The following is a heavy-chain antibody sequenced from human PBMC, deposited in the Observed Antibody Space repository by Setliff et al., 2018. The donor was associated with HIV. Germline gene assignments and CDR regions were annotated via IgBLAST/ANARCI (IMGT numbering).Heavy chain of an antibody. CDR3: ARDEGISGYYYDSAEYFQH. CDR2: INWNGGST. D-gene: IGHD3-22*01. CDR1: GFDVRNSS. Sequence: PGGSLRLSCVGSGFDVRNSSMTWVRQAPGKGLEWVAGINWNGGSTSYADSVKGRFIISRDNAKNSLYLQMNSLRAEDTALYYCARDEGISGYYYDSAEYFQHWGQGTRVTVS. V-gene: IGHV3-20*04. J-gene: IGHJ1*01.